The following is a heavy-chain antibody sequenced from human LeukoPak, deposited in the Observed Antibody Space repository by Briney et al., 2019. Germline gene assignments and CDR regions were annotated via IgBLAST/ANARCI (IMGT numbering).Heavy chain of an antibody. CDR1: GGSISSSSYY. V-gene: IGHV4-39*07. CDR3: ARGQWQDYYYYYYMDV. CDR2: IYYSGST. J-gene: IGHJ6*03. D-gene: IGHD6-19*01. Sequence: ETLSLTCTVSGGSISSSSYYWGWIRQPPGKGLEWIGGIYYSGSTHYSPSLKSRVTISVDTSKNQFSLKLSSVTAADTAVYYCARGQWQDYYYYYYMDVWGKGTTVTVSS.